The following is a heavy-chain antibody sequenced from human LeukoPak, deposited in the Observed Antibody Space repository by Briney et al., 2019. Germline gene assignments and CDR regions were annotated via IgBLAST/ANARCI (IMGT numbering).Heavy chain of an antibody. CDR3: ATYSWNYDY. CDR1: GFTFSSYA. D-gene: IGHD1-7*01. V-gene: IGHV3-15*01. Sequence: TGESLRLSCAASGFTFSSYAMSWVRQAPGKGLEWVGRIKSNTDGGTTDYAAPVKGRFTISRDDSKNTLYLQMNSLKTEDTALYYCATYSWNYDYWGQGTLVTVSS. J-gene: IGHJ4*02. CDR2: IKSNTDGGTT.